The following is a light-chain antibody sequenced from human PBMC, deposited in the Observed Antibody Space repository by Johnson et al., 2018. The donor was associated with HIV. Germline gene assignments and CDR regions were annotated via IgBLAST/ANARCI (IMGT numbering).Light chain of an antibody. Sequence: QSVLTQPPSVSAAPGQKVTISCSGSSSNIGNNYVSWYQQLPGTAPKLLIYDNNKRPSGIPDRFSGSKSGPSATLRITGLQTGDEADYYCGTWDSSLGASYVFGTGTKVTVL. V-gene: IGLV1-51*01. CDR2: DNN. J-gene: IGLJ1*01. CDR1: SSNIGNNY. CDR3: GTWDSSLGASYV.